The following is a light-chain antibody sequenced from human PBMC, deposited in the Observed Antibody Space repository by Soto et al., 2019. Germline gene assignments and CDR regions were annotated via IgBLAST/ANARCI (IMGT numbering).Light chain of an antibody. CDR2: AAS. Sequence: DIQMTQSPSSLSASVGDRVTITYRASQSISSYLNWYQQKPGKAPKLLIYAASSLQSGVPSRFSGSGSGTDFTLTISSLQPEDFATYYCKQSYSTPPYTFGQGTKLEIK. CDR1: QSISSY. J-gene: IGKJ2*01. V-gene: IGKV1-39*01. CDR3: KQSYSTPPYT.